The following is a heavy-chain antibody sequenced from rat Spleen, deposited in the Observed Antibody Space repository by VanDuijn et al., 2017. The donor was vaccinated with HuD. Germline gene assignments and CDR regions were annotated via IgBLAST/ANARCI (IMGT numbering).Heavy chain of an antibody. CDR1: GFTFNKYW. J-gene: IGHJ2*01. CDR2: ITNAAGST. V-gene: IGHV5-31*01. Sequence: EVQLVESGGGLVQPGKSLKISCVASGFTFNKYWMTWIRQAPGKGLEWVASITNAAGSTYYPDSVQGRFTISRDNAKSTLYLQMNSLRSEDTATYYCTGPFDYWDQGVMVTVSS. CDR3: TGPFDY.